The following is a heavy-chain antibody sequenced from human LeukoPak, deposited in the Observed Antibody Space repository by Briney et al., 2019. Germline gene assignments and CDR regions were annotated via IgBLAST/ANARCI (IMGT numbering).Heavy chain of an antibody. D-gene: IGHD4-17*01. CDR3: ARESVKGALDI. V-gene: IGHV3-74*01. J-gene: IGHJ3*02. CDR1: GLSFSSYW. CDR2: INSDGSST. Sequence: GGSLRLSCAASGLSFSSYWIHWVRQAPGKGLVWVSRINSDGSSTSYADSVKGRFTISRDNAKNTLYLQMNSLRAEDTAVYYCARESVKGALDIWGRGTMVTVSS.